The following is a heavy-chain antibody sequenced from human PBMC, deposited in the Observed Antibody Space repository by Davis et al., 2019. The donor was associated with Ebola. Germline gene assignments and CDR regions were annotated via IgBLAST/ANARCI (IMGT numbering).Heavy chain of an antibody. Sequence: GGSLRLSCAASGFTFSDYAMHWVRQAPGKGLEWVAVISFDGTAGYYADSVKGRFTISRDNSKNTLYLQMSSLRADDTAVYYCAKDGGNFPYWYFDLWGRGTLVTVSS. CDR3: AKDGGNFPYWYFDL. CDR1: GFTFSDYA. J-gene: IGHJ2*01. D-gene: IGHD1-7*01. CDR2: ISFDGTAG. V-gene: IGHV3-30-3*01.